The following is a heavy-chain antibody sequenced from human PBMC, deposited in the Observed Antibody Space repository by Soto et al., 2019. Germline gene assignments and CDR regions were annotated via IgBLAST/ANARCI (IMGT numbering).Heavy chain of an antibody. D-gene: IGHD3-22*01. V-gene: IGHV3-74*01. J-gene: IGHJ6*02. CDR1: GFIFSNCW. Sequence: GGSLRLSCVASGFIFSNCWMHWVRQAPGTGLVWVSHINSDGSSTTYADSVKGRFTNSRDNAKNTLYLQMNSLRAEDTAVYYCVRAIGHYGMDVWGRGTTVTVSS. CDR3: VRAIGHYGMDV. CDR2: INSDGSST.